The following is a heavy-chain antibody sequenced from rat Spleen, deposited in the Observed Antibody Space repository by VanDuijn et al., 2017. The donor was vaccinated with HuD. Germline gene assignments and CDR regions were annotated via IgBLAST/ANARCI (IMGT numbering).Heavy chain of an antibody. J-gene: IGHJ2*01. CDR1: GFTFSNYG. V-gene: IGHV5-19*01. CDR3: TMGSHYHDVPYYYEY. Sequence: EVQLVESGGGLVQPGRSLKLSCAASGFTFSNYGMHWIRQAPTKGLEWVASISPSGGSTYYRDSVKGRFTISRDNAKSTLYLQMDSLRSEDTATYYCTMGSHYHDVPYYYEYWGQGVMVTVSA. CDR2: ISPSGGST. D-gene: IGHD1-12*02.